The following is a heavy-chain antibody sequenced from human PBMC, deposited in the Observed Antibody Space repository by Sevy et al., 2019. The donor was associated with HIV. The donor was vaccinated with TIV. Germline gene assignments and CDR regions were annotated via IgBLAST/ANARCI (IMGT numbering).Heavy chain of an antibody. J-gene: IGHJ6*02. Sequence: GGSLRLSCAVSGFIVSSNYMTWVRQAPGKGLEWVSAISGSGGSTYYADSVKGRFTISRDNSKNTLYLQMNSLRAEDTAVYYCAKDRLEPRVYYGMDVWGQGTTVTVSS. CDR1: GFIVSSNY. V-gene: IGHV3-23*01. CDR2: ISGSGGST. CDR3: AKDRLEPRVYYGMDV. D-gene: IGHD1-1*01.